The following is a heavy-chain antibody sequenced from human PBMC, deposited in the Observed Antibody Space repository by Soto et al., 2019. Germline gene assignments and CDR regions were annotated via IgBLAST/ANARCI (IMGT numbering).Heavy chain of an antibody. D-gene: IGHD3-10*01. V-gene: IGHV4-4*02. Sequence: SETLSLTCAVSGGSISSSNWWSWVRQPPGKGLEWIGEIYHSGSTNYNPSLKSRVTISVDKSKNQFSLKLSSVTAADTAVYYCARGPEAPDRQSLPRAGVRQGGFAYWGQGTLVTVSS. CDR3: ARGPEAPDRQSLPRAGVRQGGFAY. CDR2: IYHSGST. J-gene: IGHJ4*02. CDR1: GGSISSSNW.